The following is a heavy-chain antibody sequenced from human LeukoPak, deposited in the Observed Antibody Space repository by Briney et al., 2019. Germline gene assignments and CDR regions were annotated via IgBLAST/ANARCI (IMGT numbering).Heavy chain of an antibody. V-gene: IGHV4-4*07. CDR3: ARVGANYYYYYMDV. CDR2: IYTSGST. D-gene: IGHD1-26*01. J-gene: IGHJ6*03. CDR1: GGSISSYY. Sequence: PSETLSLTCTVSGGSISSYYWSWIRQPAGMGLEWIGRIYTSGSTNYNPSLKSRVTMPVDTSKNQFSLKLSSVTAADTAVYYCARVGANYYYYYMDVWGKGTTVAVSS.